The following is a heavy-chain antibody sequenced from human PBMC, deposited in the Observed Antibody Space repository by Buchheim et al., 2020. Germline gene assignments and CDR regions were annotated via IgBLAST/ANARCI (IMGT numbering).Heavy chain of an antibody. V-gene: IGHV3-33*01. D-gene: IGHD6-19*01. CDR2: IWYDGNNK. CDR1: GFTFWDSA. CDR3: ARDPPQSGWSFAA. Sequence: QVQLVESGGGVVQPWTSLRLSCVAFGFTFWDSAMHWVRQAPGKGLEWVAMIWYDGNNKYYADSVKGRFTVSRDNSKNMLYLQMNSLRVEDTAVYYCARDPPQSGWSFAAWGQGTL. J-gene: IGHJ5*02.